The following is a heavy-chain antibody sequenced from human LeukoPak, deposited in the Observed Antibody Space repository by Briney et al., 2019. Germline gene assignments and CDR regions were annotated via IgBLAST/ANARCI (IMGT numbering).Heavy chain of an antibody. Sequence: GGSLRLYCAASGFTFSSYAMSWVRQAPGKGLEWVSAISGSGGSTYYADSVKGRFTISRDNSKNTLYLQMNSLRAEDTAVYYCAKGSGPLQYYFDYWGQGTLVTVSS. J-gene: IGHJ4*02. CDR2: ISGSGGST. CDR1: GFTFSSYA. CDR3: AKGSGPLQYYFDY. D-gene: IGHD2-15*01. V-gene: IGHV3-23*01.